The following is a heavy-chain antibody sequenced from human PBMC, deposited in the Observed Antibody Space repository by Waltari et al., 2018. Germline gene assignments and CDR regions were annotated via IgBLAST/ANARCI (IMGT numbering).Heavy chain of an antibody. CDR3: ARQGYYDFYWFDP. CDR2: IYHRGGT. D-gene: IGHD3-3*01. V-gene: IGHV4-38-2*01. CDR1: GYSISSGYY. J-gene: IGHJ5*02. Sequence: QVQLQESGPGLVKPSETLSLTCAVSGYSISSGYYLGWLRQPPGKGLEWIGSIYHRGGTYYNPYLKSRVTISVDTSKNQFSLKLSSVTAADTAVYYCARQGYYDFYWFDPWGQGTLVTVSS.